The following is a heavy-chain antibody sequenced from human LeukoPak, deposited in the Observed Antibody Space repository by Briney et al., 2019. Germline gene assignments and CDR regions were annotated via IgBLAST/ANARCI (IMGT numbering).Heavy chain of an antibody. J-gene: IGHJ4*02. D-gene: IGHD6-19*01. CDR2: IKSRTDGGAT. Sequence: GGSLRLSCAASGFTFSNAWMSWVRQAPGKGLEWVGRIKSRTDGGATGYAAPVKGRFTISRDDSKNTLYLQMNSLKTEDTAVYYCTTDGAGIAVAGVDYWGQGTLVTVSS. V-gene: IGHV3-15*01. CDR3: TTDGAGIAVAGVDY. CDR1: GFTFSNAW.